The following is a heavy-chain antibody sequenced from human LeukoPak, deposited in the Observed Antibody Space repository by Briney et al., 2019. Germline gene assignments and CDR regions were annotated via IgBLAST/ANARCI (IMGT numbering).Heavy chain of an antibody. CDR1: GYTYTGYY. V-gene: IGHV1-2*02. J-gene: IGHJ6*03. D-gene: IGHD2-2*02. CDR3: ARAVPTALPDYFYYYMDV. CDR2: INPNSGAT. Sequence: ASVKVSCKASGYTYTGYYMHWVRQAPGQGLEWMGWINPNSGATEYAQKFQGRVTMTRDTSISTAYMELYRLRSDDTAVCYCARAVPTALPDYFYYYMDVWGKGTTVTVSS.